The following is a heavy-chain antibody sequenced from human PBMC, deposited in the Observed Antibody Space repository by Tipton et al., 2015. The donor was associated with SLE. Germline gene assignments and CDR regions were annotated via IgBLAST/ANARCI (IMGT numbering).Heavy chain of an antibody. Sequence: TLSLTCAVYGGSFSAYYWSWIRQPPGKGLEWIGSTYHSGTTYYNPSLKSRVTISVDTTKNQFSLKLRSVTAADTAVYYCARVDYYDSSGYYSDDAFDIWGQGTMVTVSS. CDR3: ARVDYYDSSGYYSDDAFDI. D-gene: IGHD3-22*01. CDR1: GGSFSAYY. J-gene: IGHJ3*02. CDR2: TYHSGTT. V-gene: IGHV4-34*01.